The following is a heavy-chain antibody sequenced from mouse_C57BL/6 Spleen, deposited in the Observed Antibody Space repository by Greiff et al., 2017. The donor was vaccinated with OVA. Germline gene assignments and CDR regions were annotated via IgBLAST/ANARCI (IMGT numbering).Heavy chain of an antibody. D-gene: IGHD2-4*01. CDR3: ARRYDYDDDAMDY. Sequence: VQLQQSGPELVKPGASVKISCKASGYAFSSSWMNWVKQRPGKGLEWIGRIYPGDGDTNYNGKFKGKATLTADKSPSTAYMQLSSLTSEDSAVYFCARRYDYDDDAMDYWGQGTSVTVSS. CDR1: GYAFSSSW. V-gene: IGHV1-82*01. J-gene: IGHJ4*01. CDR2: IYPGDGDT.